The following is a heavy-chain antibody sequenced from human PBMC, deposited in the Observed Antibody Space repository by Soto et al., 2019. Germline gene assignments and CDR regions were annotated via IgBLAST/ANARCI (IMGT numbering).Heavy chain of an antibody. CDR1: GFTFSDYY. Sequence: GGSLRLSCAASGFTFSDYYMSWIRQAPGKGLEWVSYISSSGSTIYYADSVKGRFTISRDNAKNSLYLQMNSLRAEDTAVYYCARDQGQQLGYYYGRDVWGQGTTVTVSS. V-gene: IGHV3-11*01. J-gene: IGHJ6*02. D-gene: IGHD6-13*01. CDR3: ARDQGQQLGYYYGRDV. CDR2: ISSSGSTI.